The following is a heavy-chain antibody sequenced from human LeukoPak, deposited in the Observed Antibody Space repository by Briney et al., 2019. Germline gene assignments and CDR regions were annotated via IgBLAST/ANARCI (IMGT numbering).Heavy chain of an antibody. CDR1: GYTFTNYY. Sequence: ASVKVSCKASGYTFTNYYMHWVRQAPGQGLEWMGIINSSGGSTTYAQKLQGRVTMTRDTSTSTVYMEVSSLRSEDTAMYYCARQAQTAFDIWGQGTMVTVSS. V-gene: IGHV1-46*01. J-gene: IGHJ3*02. D-gene: IGHD6-6*01. CDR2: INSSGGST. CDR3: ARQAQTAFDI.